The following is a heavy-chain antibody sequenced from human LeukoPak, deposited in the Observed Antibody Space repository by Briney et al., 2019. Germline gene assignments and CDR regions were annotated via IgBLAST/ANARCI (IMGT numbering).Heavy chain of an antibody. CDR3: ASRPADTTWYGVFDY. D-gene: IGHD3-10*01. J-gene: IGHJ4*02. CDR2: IFNTGNT. V-gene: IGHV4-59*11. CDR1: GGSINSHY. Sequence: KASETLSLTCSVSGGSINSHYWSWIRQPPGKRLEWIGYIFNTGNTNYNPSLASRVTMSADTSRAQFFLRLSPVTAADTAIYYCASRPADTTWYGVFDYWSQGTLVTVSS.